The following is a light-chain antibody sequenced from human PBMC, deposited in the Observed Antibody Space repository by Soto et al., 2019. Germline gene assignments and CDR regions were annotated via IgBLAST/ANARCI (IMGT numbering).Light chain of an antibody. CDR3: KQYGSSPPT. V-gene: IGKV3-20*01. CDR2: GAS. J-gene: IGKJ5*01. Sequence: EIVLTQSPGTLSLSPGERATLSCRASQSVSSSYLAWYQQKPGQAHRLLIYGASSRATGIQDRFSGSGSGTDFTLTIRRLEPEDFAVYYCKQYGSSPPTFGQGTRLEIK. CDR1: QSVSSSY.